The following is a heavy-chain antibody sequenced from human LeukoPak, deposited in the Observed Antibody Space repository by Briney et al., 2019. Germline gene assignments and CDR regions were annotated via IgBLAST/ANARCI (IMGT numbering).Heavy chain of an antibody. J-gene: IGHJ6*03. CDR2: IYYSGDT. CDR3: ARVLWFAESNTGYSYSTDV. Sequence: SETLSLTCTVSGDSFSSGSYYWGWIRQPPGGGGEWIGTIYYSGDTYYNPSLESRVTISVDTSKNHFSLKLSSVTAADTPVYYCARVLWFAESNTGYSYSTDVWGKGTTVTVSS. CDR1: GDSFSSGSYY. D-gene: IGHD3-10*01. V-gene: IGHV4-39*02.